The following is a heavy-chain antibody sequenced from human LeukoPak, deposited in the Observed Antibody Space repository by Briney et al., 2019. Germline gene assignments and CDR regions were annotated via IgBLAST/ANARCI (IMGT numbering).Heavy chain of an antibody. D-gene: IGHD1-1*01. J-gene: IGHJ4*02. CDR2: IYYSGNT. CDR3: ARCTTGKTFGSLREIKKSREIDF. V-gene: IGHV4-59*01. Sequence: SETLSLTCSVSSDSISGYYWSWLRQPPGKGLEWIGYIYYSGNTYYNPSLKSRVTISLDTSKNQFSLKMNSMTAADTAVYYCARCTTGKTFGSLREIKKSREIDFWGQGTLVTVSS. CDR1: SDSISGYY.